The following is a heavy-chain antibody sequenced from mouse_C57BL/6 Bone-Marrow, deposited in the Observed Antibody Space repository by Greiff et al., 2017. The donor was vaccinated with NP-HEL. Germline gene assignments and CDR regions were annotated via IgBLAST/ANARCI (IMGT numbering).Heavy chain of an antibody. V-gene: IGHV2-4*01. Sequence: QVQLKQSGPGLVQPSQSLSITCTVSGFSLTSYGVHWVRQPPGKGLEWLGVIWSGGSTDYNAAFISRLSISKDNSKSQVFFKMNSLQADDTAIYYCAKKAGNYAYAMDYWGQGTSVTVSS. D-gene: IGHD2-1*01. J-gene: IGHJ4*01. CDR1: GFSLTSYG. CDR2: IWSGGST. CDR3: AKKAGNYAYAMDY.